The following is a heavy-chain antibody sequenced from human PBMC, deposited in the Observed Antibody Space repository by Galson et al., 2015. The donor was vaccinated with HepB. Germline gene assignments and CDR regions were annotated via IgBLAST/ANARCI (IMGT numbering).Heavy chain of an antibody. CDR3: ARHFEVDMAYYAFWSGYFNMGFDN. Sequence: ETLSLTCSVSGGSISTSSYYWGWIRQPPGKGLEWIGSIYYSGRTYSSPSLKSRVTISVDTSKNQFSLKLNSVTAADTAMYYCARHFEVDMAYYAFWSGYFNMGFDNWGQGTLVTVSS. CDR1: GGSISTSSYY. CDR2: IYYSGRT. D-gene: IGHD3-3*01. V-gene: IGHV4-39*01. J-gene: IGHJ4*02.